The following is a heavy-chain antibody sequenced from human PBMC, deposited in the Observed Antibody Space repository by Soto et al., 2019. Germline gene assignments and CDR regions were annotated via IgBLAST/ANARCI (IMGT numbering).Heavy chain of an antibody. CDR1: GYTFTGYY. J-gene: IGHJ5*02. Sequence: ASVKVSCKAPGYTFTGYYMHWVRQAPGQGLEWMGWINPNSGGTNYAQKFQGWVTMTRDTSISTAYMELSRLRSDDTAVYYCARETYYDSSGPSFDPWGQGTLVTVSS. D-gene: IGHD3-22*01. CDR3: ARETYYDSSGPSFDP. V-gene: IGHV1-2*04. CDR2: INPNSGGT.